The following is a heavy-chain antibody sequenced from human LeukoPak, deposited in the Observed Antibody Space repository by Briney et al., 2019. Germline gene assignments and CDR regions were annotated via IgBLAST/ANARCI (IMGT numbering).Heavy chain of an antibody. J-gene: IGHJ5*02. Sequence: SETLSLTCTVSGGSISSSSYYWGWIRQPPGKGLEWIGSIYYSGSTYYNPSLKSRVTISVDTSKNQFSLKLSSVTAADTAVYYCARRPYGSGSFWFDPWGQGTLVTVSS. V-gene: IGHV4-39*01. CDR2: IYYSGST. D-gene: IGHD3-10*01. CDR3: ARRPYGSGSFWFDP. CDR1: GGSISSSSYY.